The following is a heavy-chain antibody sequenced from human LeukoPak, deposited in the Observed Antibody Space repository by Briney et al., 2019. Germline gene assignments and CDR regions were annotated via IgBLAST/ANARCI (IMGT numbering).Heavy chain of an antibody. V-gene: IGHV3-30*02. CDR3: AKDYDFWSGRLDY. CDR2: IRYDGSNK. D-gene: IGHD3-3*01. J-gene: IGHJ4*02. Sequence: GGSLRLSCAASGFTFSSYGMHWVRQAPGKGLEWVAFIRYDGSNKYYADSVKGQLTISRDNSKNTLYLQMNSLRAEDTAVYYCAKDYDFWSGRLDYWGQGTLVTVSS. CDR1: GFTFSSYG.